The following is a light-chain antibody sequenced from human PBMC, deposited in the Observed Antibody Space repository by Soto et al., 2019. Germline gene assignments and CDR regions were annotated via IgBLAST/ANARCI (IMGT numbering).Light chain of an antibody. V-gene: IGLV1-40*01. CDR2: GNS. CDR1: SSNIGAGYD. J-gene: IGLJ1*01. CDR3: QCYDSSLSGYV. Sequence: QAVVTQPPSVSGAPGQRVTISCTGSSSNIGAGYDVHWYQQLPGTAPKLLIYGNSNRPSGVPDRFSGSKSGTSASLAITGLQADDEADYFCQCYDSSLSGYVFGTGTKLTVL.